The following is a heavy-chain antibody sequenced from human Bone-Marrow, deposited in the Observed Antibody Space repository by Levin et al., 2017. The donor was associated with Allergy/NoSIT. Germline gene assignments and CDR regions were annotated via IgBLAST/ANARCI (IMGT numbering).Heavy chain of an antibody. CDR3: ARGGNWFDP. CDR1: GYSFTSYD. CDR2: MNPSSGDT. J-gene: IGHJ5*02. Sequence: ASVKVSCNPSGYSFTSYDINWVRQATGQGLEWMGWMNPSSGDTGYAQKFQGRLAMTRNTSKRTVYMELSSLRSEDTAVYYCARGGNWFDPWGQGTLVTVSS. V-gene: IGHV1-8*01.